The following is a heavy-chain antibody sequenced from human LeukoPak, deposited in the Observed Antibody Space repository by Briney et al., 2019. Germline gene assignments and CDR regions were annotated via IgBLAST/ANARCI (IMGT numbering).Heavy chain of an antibody. CDR2: ISSSGSTI. Sequence: GGSLRLSCAASGFTFSNYYMSWIRQAPGPGLEWVSYISSSGSTIYYADSVKGRFTISRDNAKNSLYLQMNSLRDEDTAVYYCARAGTLADWFDPWGQGTLVTVSS. CDR3: ARAGTLADWFDP. CDR1: GFTFSNYY. D-gene: IGHD1-1*01. J-gene: IGHJ5*02. V-gene: IGHV3-11*01.